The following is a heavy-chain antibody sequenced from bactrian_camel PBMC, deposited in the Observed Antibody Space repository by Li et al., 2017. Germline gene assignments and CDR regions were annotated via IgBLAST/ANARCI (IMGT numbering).Heavy chain of an antibody. CDR3: AADRGGGCRLHTLGWESALYY. CDR2: ICPGSRT. J-gene: IGHJ4*01. Sequence: HVQLVESGGGSVQAGGALRLSCAAYGYTRSDNCMAWFRQRPGNGREGVASICPGSRTSYGEFVEGRFTISRDKAKNILYLQMNNLTPDDTAMYYCAADRGGGCRLHTLGWESALYYWGQGTQVTVS. V-gene: IGHV3S55*01. CDR1: GYTRSDNC. D-gene: IGHD5*01.